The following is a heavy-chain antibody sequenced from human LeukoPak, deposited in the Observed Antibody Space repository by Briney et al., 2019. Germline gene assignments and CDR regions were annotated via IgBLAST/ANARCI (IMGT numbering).Heavy chain of an antibody. CDR3: ARYWQRDDYYFDY. D-gene: IGHD2-8*02. CDR1: GDSISTYY. Sequence: SETLSLTCTVSGDSISTYYWSWIRQPPGNGLEWIGYIYNRGSTNYNPSLMSRVTISVDRSKNQFSLNLSSVTAADTAVYYCARYWQRDDYYFDYWGQGALVTVSS. J-gene: IGHJ4*02. CDR2: IYNRGST. V-gene: IGHV4-4*09.